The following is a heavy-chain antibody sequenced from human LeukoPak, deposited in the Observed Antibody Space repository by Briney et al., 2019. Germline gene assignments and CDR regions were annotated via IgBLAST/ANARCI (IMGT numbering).Heavy chain of an antibody. J-gene: IGHJ4*02. D-gene: IGHD6-25*01. V-gene: IGHV6-1*01. CDR1: GDNVFSNSVA. Sequence: SQTLSLTCAISGDNVFSNSVAWNWIRQSPSRGLEWLGRTYFRSKWNNDYALSVKSRITINLDTAKNHLSLQLNSVTPEDTAVYYCARGSMSAFDYWGQGTFVTVSS. CDR2: TYFRSKWNN. CDR3: ARGSMSAFDY.